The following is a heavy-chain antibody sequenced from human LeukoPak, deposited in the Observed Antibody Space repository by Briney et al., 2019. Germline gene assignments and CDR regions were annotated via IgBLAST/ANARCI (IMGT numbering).Heavy chain of an antibody. V-gene: IGHV3-23*01. CDR2: ITRDGDST. J-gene: IGHJ5*02. CDR3: AKEVRPNDS. CDR1: GFTFSSYA. Sequence: GGSLRLSCAASGFTFSSYAMSWVRQAPGKGLEWVSSITRDGDSTYYADSVKGRFTISRDTSTDTLYLQMNSLRADDTAVYYCAKEVRPNDSWGQGTLVIVSS. D-gene: IGHD3-16*01.